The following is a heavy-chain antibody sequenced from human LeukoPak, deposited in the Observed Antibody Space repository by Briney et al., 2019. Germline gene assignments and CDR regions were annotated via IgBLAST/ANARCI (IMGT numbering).Heavy chain of an antibody. Sequence: SETLSLTCAVSGDSVSTSNYYWSWIRQPPGTGLEWIGYIYYGGSTNYNPSLKSRVTISVDTSKSQFSLKLNSVTAADTAVYYCARLTRRSGSYFDSWGQGTLVTVSS. CDR1: GDSVSTSNYY. CDR2: IYYGGST. D-gene: IGHD1-1*01. CDR3: ARLTRRSGSYFDS. V-gene: IGHV4-61*01. J-gene: IGHJ4*02.